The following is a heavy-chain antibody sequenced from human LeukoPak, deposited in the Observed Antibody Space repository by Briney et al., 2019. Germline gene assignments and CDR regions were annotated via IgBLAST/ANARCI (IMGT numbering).Heavy chain of an antibody. Sequence: TSETLSLTCTVSGGSISSYYWSWIRQPAGKGLEWIGRIYTSGSTYYNPSLKSRVTMSVDTSKSQFSLKLSSVTAADTAVYFCARGPYCGGDCYFAYWGQGTLVTVSS. J-gene: IGHJ4*02. D-gene: IGHD2-21*02. V-gene: IGHV4-4*07. CDR2: IYTSGST. CDR3: ARGPYCGGDCYFAY. CDR1: GGSISSYY.